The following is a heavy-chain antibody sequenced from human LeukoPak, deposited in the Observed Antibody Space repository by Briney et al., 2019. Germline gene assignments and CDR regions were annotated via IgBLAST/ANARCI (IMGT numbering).Heavy chain of an antibody. CDR2: IYSDGGT. Sequence: GGSLRLSCAASGFTVSSNYMSWVRQAPGKGLEWVSFIYSDGGTSCADSVKGRFTISRDNSKNTLYLQMNSLRVEDTAVYYCVYDFWSGPDSWGQGTLVTVSS. D-gene: IGHD3-3*01. CDR3: VYDFWSGPDS. CDR1: GFTVSSNY. V-gene: IGHV3-53*01. J-gene: IGHJ4*02.